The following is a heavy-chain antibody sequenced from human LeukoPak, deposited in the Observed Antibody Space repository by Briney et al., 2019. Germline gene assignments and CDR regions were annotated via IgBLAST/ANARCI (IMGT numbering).Heavy chain of an antibody. CDR2: IYYSGST. CDR3: ARSSPYYYDSSGYYDY. J-gene: IGHJ4*02. CDR1: GGSISSYY. D-gene: IGHD3-22*01. Sequence: SQTLSLTCTVSGGSISSYYWSWIRQPPGKGLEWIGYIYYSGSTNYNPSLKSRVTISVDTSKNQFSLKLSSVTAADTAVYYCARSSPYYYDSSGYYDYWGQGTLVTVSS. V-gene: IGHV4-59*01.